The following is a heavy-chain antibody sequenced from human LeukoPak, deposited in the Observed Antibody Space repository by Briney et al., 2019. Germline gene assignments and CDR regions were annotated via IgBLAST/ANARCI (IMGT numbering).Heavy chain of an antibody. Sequence: GGSLRLSCAASGFTFSSYWMSWVRQAPGKGLEWVANIKQDGNEKYFVDSVKGRLSISRDNAKNSLYLQMSSLRAEDTAVYYCARAGYCRGGTCYSNYFDFWGQGTLVTVSS. V-gene: IGHV3-7*01. J-gene: IGHJ4*02. CDR3: ARAGYCRGGTCYSNYFDF. D-gene: IGHD2-15*01. CDR2: IKQDGNEK. CDR1: GFTFSSYW.